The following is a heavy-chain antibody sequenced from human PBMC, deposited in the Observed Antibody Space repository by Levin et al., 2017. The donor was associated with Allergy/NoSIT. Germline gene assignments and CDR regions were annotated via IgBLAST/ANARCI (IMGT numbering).Heavy chain of an antibody. CDR3: ARGVQKSYYYDSSGYYPWEFDY. J-gene: IGHJ4*02. D-gene: IGHD3-22*01. CDR2: IWYDGSNK. V-gene: IGHV3-33*01. CDR1: GFTFSSYG. Sequence: GESLKISCAASGFTFSSYGMHWVRQAPGKGLEWVAVIWYDGSNKYYADSVKGRFTISRDNSKNTLYLQMNSLRAEDTAVYYCARGVQKSYYYDSSGYYPWEFDYWGQGTLVTVSS.